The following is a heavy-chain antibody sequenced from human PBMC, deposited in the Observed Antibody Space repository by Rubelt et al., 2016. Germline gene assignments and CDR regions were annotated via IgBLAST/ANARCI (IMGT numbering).Heavy chain of an antibody. D-gene: IGHD3-22*01. V-gene: IGHV4-59*08. CDR2: SSYSGST. J-gene: IGHJ4*02. Sequence: GGSISSYYWSWIRQPPGKGLEWIGYSSYSGSTNYNPSLKSRVTISVDTSKNQFSLKLSSVTAADTAVYFCARHIRDGTSGYYYGHWGQGTLVTVSS. CDR3: ARHIRDGTSGYYYGH. CDR1: GGSISSYY.